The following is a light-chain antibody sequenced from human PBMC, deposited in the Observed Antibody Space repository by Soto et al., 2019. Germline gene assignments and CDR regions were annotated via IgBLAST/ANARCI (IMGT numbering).Light chain of an antibody. CDR3: QQLSSYPRT. CDR1: QTISSW. Sequence: DIQMTQAPSTLSASVGDRVTITCRARQTISSWLAWYQQKPGKAPKLLIYKASTLKSGVPSRFSGSGSGTEFTLTISSLEPEDFATYYCQQLSSYPRTFGQGTKVDIK. V-gene: IGKV1-5*03. CDR2: KAS. J-gene: IGKJ1*01.